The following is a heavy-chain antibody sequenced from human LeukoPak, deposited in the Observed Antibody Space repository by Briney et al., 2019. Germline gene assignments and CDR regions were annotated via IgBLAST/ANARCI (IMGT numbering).Heavy chain of an antibody. D-gene: IGHD3-22*01. CDR3: ARDRYYYDSSGLLYYFDY. J-gene: IGHJ4*02. CDR1: GYTFTGYY. Sequence: ASVKVSCKASGYTFTGYYMHWVRQAPGQGLEWMGWINPNSGGTNYAQKFQGRVTMTRDTSISTAYMELSRLRSDGTAVYYCARDRYYYDSSGLLYYFDYWGQGTLVTVSS. V-gene: IGHV1-2*02. CDR2: INPNSGGT.